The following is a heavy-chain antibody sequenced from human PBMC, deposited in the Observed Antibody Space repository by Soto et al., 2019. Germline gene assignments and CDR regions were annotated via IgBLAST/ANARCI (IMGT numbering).Heavy chain of an antibody. J-gene: IGHJ6*02. CDR1: GFTFSSYS. Sequence: GGSLRLSCAASGFTFSSYSMNWVRQAPGKGLEWVSSISSSSYIYYADSVKGRFTISRDNAKNSLYLQMNSLRAEDTAVYYCARDIVGSGPSYYYYGMDVWGLGTTVTVSS. CDR3: ARDIVGSGPSYYYYGMDV. CDR2: ISSSSYI. V-gene: IGHV3-21*01. D-gene: IGHD1-26*01.